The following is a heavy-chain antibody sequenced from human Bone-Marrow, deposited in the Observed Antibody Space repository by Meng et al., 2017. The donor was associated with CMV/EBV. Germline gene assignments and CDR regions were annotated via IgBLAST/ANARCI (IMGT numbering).Heavy chain of an antibody. CDR1: GFTFSNAW. CDR2: IKSKTDGGTT. CDR3: ARGGWDYDVWSGYHGGMDV. J-gene: IGHJ6*02. Sequence: GESLKISCAASGFTFSNAWMSWVRQAPGKGLEWVGRIKSKTDGGTTDYAAPVKSRFTISRDNAKNSLYLQMNSLRAEDTAVYYCARGGWDYDVWSGYHGGMDVWGQGTTVTVSS. D-gene: IGHD3-3*01. V-gene: IGHV3-15*01.